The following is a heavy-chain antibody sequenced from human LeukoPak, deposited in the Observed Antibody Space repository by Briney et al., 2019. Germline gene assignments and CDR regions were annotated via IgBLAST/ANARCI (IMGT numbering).Heavy chain of an antibody. CDR1: GFTFSDCY. CDR2: ISSSGSTI. V-gene: IGHV3-11*01. D-gene: IGHD3-10*01. CDR3: ARDLGGSGRYNWFDP. Sequence: PGGSLRLSCAASGFTFSDCYMSWIRQAPGKGLEWVSYISSSGSTIYYADSVKGRFTSSRDNAKNSLYLQMNSLRAEDTAVCYCARDLGGSGRYNWFDPWGQGTLVTVSS. J-gene: IGHJ5*02.